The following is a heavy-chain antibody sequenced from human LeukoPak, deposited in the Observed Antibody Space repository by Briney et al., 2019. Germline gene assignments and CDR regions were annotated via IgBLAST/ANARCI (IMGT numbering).Heavy chain of an antibody. CDR1: GYTFSSHS. CDR3: ARGEYDLLGDY. V-gene: IGHV1-18*01. CDR2: ISPYNGNT. D-gene: IGHD3-10*01. Sequence: ASVKVSCKTPGYTFSSHSMNWVRQAPGQGLEWLGWISPYNGNTKYSQKIQGRATMITDISTSTAYLELRSLTSDDTAVYYCARGEYDLLGDYWGQGTLVTVSS. J-gene: IGHJ4*02.